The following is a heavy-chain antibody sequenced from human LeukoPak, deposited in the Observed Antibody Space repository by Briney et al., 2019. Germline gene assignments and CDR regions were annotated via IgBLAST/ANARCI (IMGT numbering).Heavy chain of an antibody. V-gene: IGHV1-69*13. Sequence: SVKVSCKASGGTFSSYAISWVRQAPGQGLEWMGGTIPIFGTANYAQKFQGRVTITADESTSTAYMELSSLRSEDTAVYYCARAWDSTDYYYYGMDVWGQGATVTVSS. D-gene: IGHD2/OR15-2a*01. J-gene: IGHJ6*02. CDR1: GGTFSSYA. CDR3: ARAWDSTDYYYYGMDV. CDR2: TIPIFGTA.